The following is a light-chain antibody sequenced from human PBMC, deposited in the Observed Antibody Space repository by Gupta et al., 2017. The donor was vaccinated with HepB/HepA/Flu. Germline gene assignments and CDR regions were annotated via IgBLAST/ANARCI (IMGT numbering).Light chain of an antibody. CDR2: GAT. CDR3: QQYDNWWT. CDR1: QSVGSN. V-gene: IGKV3-15*01. J-gene: IGKJ1*01. Sequence: EIVMTQSPATLSVSPGERATLSCRASQSVGSNLAWYQKKRGQAPRLLIYGATTRETGIPARFSGSGSGTEFTLTISSLQSEDFAVYYCQQYDNWWTFGQGTKVEIK.